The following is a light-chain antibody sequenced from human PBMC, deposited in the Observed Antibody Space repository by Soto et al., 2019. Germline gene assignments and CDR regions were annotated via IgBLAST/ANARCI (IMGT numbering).Light chain of an antibody. V-gene: IGLV2-8*01. CDR3: SSYADNILYV. CDR2: EVT. J-gene: IGLJ1*01. Sequence: QSALTQPPSASGSPGQSVTISCTGTSSDVGGYNYVSWYQQHPGKAPKLMIYEVTKRPSGVPDRFSGSKSGNTASLTVSGLQDDDESDYYCSSYADNILYVFGTGTKFAVL. CDR1: SSDVGGYNY.